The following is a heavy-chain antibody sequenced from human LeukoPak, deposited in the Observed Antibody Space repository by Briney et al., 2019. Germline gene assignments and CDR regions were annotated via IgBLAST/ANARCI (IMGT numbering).Heavy chain of an antibody. D-gene: IGHD5-12*01. J-gene: IGHJ5*02. CDR2: IYTSGST. CDR3: ARVGFGVATTSSWFDP. Sequence: SETLSLTCTVSGGSISSYYWSWIRQPAGKGLEWIGRIYTSGSTNYNPSLKSRVTMSVDTSKNQFSLKLSSVTAADTAVYYCARVGFGVATTSSWFDPWGQGTLVTVSS. CDR1: GGSISSYY. V-gene: IGHV4-4*07.